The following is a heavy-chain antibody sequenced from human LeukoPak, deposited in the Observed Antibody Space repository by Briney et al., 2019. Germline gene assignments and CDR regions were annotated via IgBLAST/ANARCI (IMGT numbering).Heavy chain of an antibody. J-gene: IGHJ4*02. CDR2: IYYSGST. D-gene: IGHD6-13*01. Sequence: SETLSLTCTVSGGSISSYYWSWIRQPPGKGLEWIGYIYYSGSTNYNPSLKSRVTISVDTSKNQFSLKLSSVTAADTAVYYCARARGSSWFLDYWGQGTLVTVSS. CDR3: ARARGSSWFLDY. V-gene: IGHV4-59*08. CDR1: GGSISSYY.